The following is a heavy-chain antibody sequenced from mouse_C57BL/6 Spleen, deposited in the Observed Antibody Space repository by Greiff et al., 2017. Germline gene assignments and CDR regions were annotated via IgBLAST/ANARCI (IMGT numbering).Heavy chain of an antibody. J-gene: IGHJ4*01. CDR2: ISSGSSTI. D-gene: IGHD3-3*01. V-gene: IGHV5-17*01. CDR3: ARQRELGAMDY. Sequence: DVKLVESGGGLVKPGGSLKLSCAASGFTFSDYGMHWVRQAPEKGLEWVAYISSGSSTIYYADTVKGRFTISRDNAKNTLFLQMTSLRSEDTAMYYCARQRELGAMDYWGQGTSVTVSS. CDR1: GFTFSDYG.